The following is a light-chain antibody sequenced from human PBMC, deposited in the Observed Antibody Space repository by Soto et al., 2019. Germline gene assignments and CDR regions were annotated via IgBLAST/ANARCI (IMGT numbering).Light chain of an antibody. J-gene: IGLJ3*02. V-gene: IGLV2-11*01. CDR2: DVG. Sequence: QSALTQPRSVSGSPGQSVTISCNGSSSDIGGYNFVSWYQQHPGKAPKLMIFDVGKRPSGVPARFSGSKSGNTASLTISGLQADDEAEYYCCSYAGSVPQFGGGTQLTVL. CDR1: SSDIGGYNF. CDR3: CSYAGSVPQ.